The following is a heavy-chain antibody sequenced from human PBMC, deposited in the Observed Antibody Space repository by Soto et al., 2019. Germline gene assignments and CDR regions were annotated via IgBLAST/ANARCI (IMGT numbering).Heavy chain of an antibody. Sequence: QVQLVESGGGVVQPGRSLRLSCAASGFTFSDYGMHWVRQAPGKGLEWVATVSDDGSHKYYADSAEGRFTISRDNSKNSLYLQMISLRPDDTAVYFCAKDHFYPQAYYGMDVWGQGTTVTVSS. CDR2: VSDDGSHK. CDR3: AKDHFYPQAYYGMDV. V-gene: IGHV3-30*18. J-gene: IGHJ6*02. CDR1: GFTFSDYG.